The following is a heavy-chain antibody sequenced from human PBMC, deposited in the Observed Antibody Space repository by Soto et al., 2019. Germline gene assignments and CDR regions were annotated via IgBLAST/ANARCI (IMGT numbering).Heavy chain of an antibody. CDR1: CGNIVSHC. CDR2: IYYSGST. V-gene: IGHV4-59*11. D-gene: IGHD3-10*01. Sequence: SEPLPHPWTVFCGNIVSHCWRWLLQTTGKGLEWIGYIYYSGSTNYNPSLKSRVTISVDTSKNQFSLKLSSVTAADTAVYYCARGASKLMVRGVIRAFDIWGQGTMVTVSS. J-gene: IGHJ3*02. CDR3: ARGASKLMVRGVIRAFDI.